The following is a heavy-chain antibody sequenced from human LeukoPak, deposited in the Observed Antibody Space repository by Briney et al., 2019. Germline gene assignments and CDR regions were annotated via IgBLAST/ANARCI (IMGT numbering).Heavy chain of an antibody. CDR1: GGSFSGYY. V-gene: IGHV4-34*01. J-gene: IGHJ6*03. CDR2: INHSGST. D-gene: IGHD3-10*01. Sequence: SETLSLTCAVYGGSFSGYYWSWIRQPPGKGLEWIGEINHSGSTNYSPSLKSRGTISVDTSKNQFSLKLNSVTAADTAVYYCARGPWFGELGYYYYYMDVRGKGTTVTVSS. CDR3: ARGPWFGELGYYYYYMDV.